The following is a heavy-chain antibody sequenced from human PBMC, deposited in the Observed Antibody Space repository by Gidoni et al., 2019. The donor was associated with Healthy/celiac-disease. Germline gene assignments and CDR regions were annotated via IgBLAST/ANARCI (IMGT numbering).Heavy chain of an antibody. Sequence: QVQLVQSGAEVKKPGSSVKVSCKASGGTFSSYAISWVRQAPGQGLEWMGGIIPIFGTANYAQKFQGRVTITADKSTSTAYMELSSLRSEDTAVYYCARARQRNWESHTYYYYGMDVWGQGTTVTVSS. CDR1: GGTFSSYA. D-gene: IGHD7-27*01. CDR3: ARARQRNWESHTYYYYGMDV. CDR2: IIPIFGTA. J-gene: IGHJ6*02. V-gene: IGHV1-69*06.